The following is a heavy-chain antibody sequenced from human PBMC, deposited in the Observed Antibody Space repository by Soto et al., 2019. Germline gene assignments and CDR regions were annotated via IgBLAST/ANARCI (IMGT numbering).Heavy chain of an antibody. J-gene: IGHJ6*02. Sequence: SETLSLTCTVSGGSISSGDYYWSWIRQPPGKGLEWIGYIYYSGSTYYNPSLKSRVTISVDTSKNQFSLKLSSVTAADTAVYYCARASRDSSSWYPYYYYYYGMDVWGQGTTVTVSS. CDR1: GGSISSGDYY. CDR3: ARASRDSSSWYPYYYYYYGMDV. CDR2: IYYSGST. V-gene: IGHV4-30-4*01. D-gene: IGHD6-13*01.